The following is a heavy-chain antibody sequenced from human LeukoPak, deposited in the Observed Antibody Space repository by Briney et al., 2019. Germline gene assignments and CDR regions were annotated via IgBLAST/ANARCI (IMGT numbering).Heavy chain of an antibody. J-gene: IGHJ4*02. CDR1: GGTFSSYA. CDR2: IIPILGIA. Sequence: GASVTVSCKASGGTFSSYAISWVRQAPGQGLEWMGSIIPILGIANYAQTFQGRVTITADKSTSTAYMELSSLRSEDTAVYYCGRGTGAVAGPFDYWGQGTLVTVSS. CDR3: GRGTGAVAGPFDY. V-gene: IGHV1-69*04. D-gene: IGHD6-19*01.